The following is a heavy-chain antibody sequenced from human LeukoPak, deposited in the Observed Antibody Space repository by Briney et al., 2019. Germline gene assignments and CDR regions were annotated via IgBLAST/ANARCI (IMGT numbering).Heavy chain of an antibody. Sequence: NPGGSLRLSCAASGFTFSSYSMNWVRQAPGKGLEWVSSISSSSSYIYYADSVKGRFTISRDNAKNSLYLQMNSLRAEDTAVYYCAKDLATVTKTRGVDYWGQGTLVTVSS. D-gene: IGHD4-17*01. CDR1: GFTFSSYS. CDR2: ISSSSSYI. CDR3: AKDLATVTKTRGVDY. V-gene: IGHV3-21*04. J-gene: IGHJ4*02.